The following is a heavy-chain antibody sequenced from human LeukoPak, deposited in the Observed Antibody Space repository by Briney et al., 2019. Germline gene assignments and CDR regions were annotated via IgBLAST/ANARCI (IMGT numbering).Heavy chain of an antibody. CDR3: ARDMDRYYVDV. D-gene: IGHD3-10*01. Sequence: GGSLRLSCAASGFTFSSYGMSWVRQAPGKGLVWVSRINTVGSSTTHADSVKGRFTISRDNAKNTLYLQMNSLRAEDTAVYYCARDMDRYYVDVWGKGTTVTVSS. J-gene: IGHJ6*03. V-gene: IGHV3-74*01. CDR2: INTVGSST. CDR1: GFTFSSYG.